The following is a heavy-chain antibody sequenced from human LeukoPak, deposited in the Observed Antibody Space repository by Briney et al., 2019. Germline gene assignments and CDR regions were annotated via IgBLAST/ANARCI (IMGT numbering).Heavy chain of an antibody. CDR3: ARSLSYAQEY. V-gene: IGHV3-9*01. Sequence: GRSLRLSCAASGFIFDDYAMHWVRQAPGKGLEWVSGISWNSGSLAYADSVKGRFTISRDNSKNTLYLQMNSLRAEDTAVYYCARSLSYAQEYWGQGTLVTVSS. J-gene: IGHJ4*02. CDR1: GFIFDDYA. CDR2: ISWNSGSL. D-gene: IGHD2-2*01.